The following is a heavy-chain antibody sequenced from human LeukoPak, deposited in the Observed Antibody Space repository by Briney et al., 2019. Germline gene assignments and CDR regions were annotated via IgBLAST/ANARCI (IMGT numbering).Heavy chain of an antibody. J-gene: IGHJ5*02. CDR2: FDPEDGET. CDR1: GHTLLELS. CDR3: VTAFDWDPARRKWFDP. Sequence: GASVTVSCKVSGHTLLELSMHWVRQAPGKGLEWMGGFDPEDGETIYAQKFQGRVTMNEDTSTDTAYMELSSLRSEDTAVYYCVTAFDWDPARRKWFDPWGQGTLVTVSS. V-gene: IGHV1-24*01. D-gene: IGHD3-9*01.